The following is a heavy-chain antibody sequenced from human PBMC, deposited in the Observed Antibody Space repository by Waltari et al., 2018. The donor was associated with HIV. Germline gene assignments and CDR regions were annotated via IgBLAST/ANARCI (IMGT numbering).Heavy chain of an antibody. V-gene: IGHV1-69*01. CDR1: GGTFSSYA. CDR3: ARDPTYFVVVPAARGGMDV. J-gene: IGHJ6*02. Sequence: QVQLVQSGAEVKKPGSSVKVSCKASGGTFSSYAISWVRQAPGQGLEWMGGIIPIFGTANYAQKFQGRVTITADESTSTAYMELSSLRSEDTAVYYCARDPTYFVVVPAARGGMDVWGQGTTVTVSS. CDR2: IIPIFGTA. D-gene: IGHD2-2*01.